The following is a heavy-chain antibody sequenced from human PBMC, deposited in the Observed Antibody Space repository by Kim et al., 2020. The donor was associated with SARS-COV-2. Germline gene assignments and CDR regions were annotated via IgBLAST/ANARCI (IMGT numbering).Heavy chain of an antibody. Sequence: SVKVSCKASGGTFSSYAISWVRQAPGQGLEWMGGIIPIFGTANYAQKFQGRVTITADESTSTAYMELSSLRSEDTAVYYCARDNPNPWGIVVSAGRGWFDPWGQGTLVTVSS. CDR2: IIPIFGTA. J-gene: IGHJ5*02. CDR3: ARDNPNPWGIVVSAGRGWFDP. D-gene: IGHD3-22*01. V-gene: IGHV1-69*13. CDR1: GGTFSSYA.